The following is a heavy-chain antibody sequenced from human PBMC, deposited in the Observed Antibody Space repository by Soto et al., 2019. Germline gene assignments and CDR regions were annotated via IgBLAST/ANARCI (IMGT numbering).Heavy chain of an antibody. CDR2: VFYSGDT. J-gene: IGHJ4*02. V-gene: IGHV4-59*01. D-gene: IGHD2-2*01. CDR1: GGSISTYY. CDR3: ARRYCTGTSCLFDY. Sequence: QVRLQESGPGLVKPSEALSLTCTVSGGSISTYYWSWIRQPPGKGLEWIGYVFYSGDTNYNPSLKSRVNISIDTSQNQFSLKLSSVTAADTAIYYCARRYCTGTSCLFDYWGQGTLVTVSS.